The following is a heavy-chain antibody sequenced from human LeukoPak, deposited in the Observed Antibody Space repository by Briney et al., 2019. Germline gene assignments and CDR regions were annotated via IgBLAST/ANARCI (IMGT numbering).Heavy chain of an antibody. CDR3: ARVSGSGSYSGFFDT. J-gene: IGHJ3*02. D-gene: IGHD3-10*01. CDR1: GYSISSGYY. V-gene: IGHV4-38-2*02. CDR2: LFHSGRN. Sequence: SETLSLTCSVSGYSISSGYYWAWIRQPPGKGLEYIGNLFHSGRNYYNPSLKSRVTISEDTSKNHFSLRLTSVTAADTAVYYCARVSGSGSYSGFFDTWGQGTLVTVSS.